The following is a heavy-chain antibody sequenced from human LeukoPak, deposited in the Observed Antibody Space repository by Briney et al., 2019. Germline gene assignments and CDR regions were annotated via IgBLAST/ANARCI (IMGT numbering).Heavy chain of an antibody. D-gene: IGHD1-26*01. CDR3: ASPAIVGATAHSYYFDY. CDR2: SIPILGIA. CDR1: VGTFSSYA. Sequence: ASVKVSCKASVGTFSSYAISWVRQAPGQGLEWMGMSIPILGIANYAQKFQGRVTTTADKSTSTAYMELSSLRSEDTAVYYCASPAIVGATAHSYYFDYWGQGTLVTVSS. J-gene: IGHJ4*02. V-gene: IGHV1-69*04.